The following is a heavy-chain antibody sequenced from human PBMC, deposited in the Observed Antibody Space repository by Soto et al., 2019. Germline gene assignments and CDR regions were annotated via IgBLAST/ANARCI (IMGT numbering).Heavy chain of an antibody. V-gene: IGHV4-34*01. CDR3: VRTLYNWNYYFDS. D-gene: IGHD1-7*01. Sequence: SETLSLTCAVSGGSFTSYYWTWIRQPPEKGLEWIGEITHRGSTNYNPSLKSRVTMSVDTSKNQFSLRLSSVTAADTATYYCVRTLYNWNYYFDSWGQGTLVTVSS. CDR2: ITHRGST. J-gene: IGHJ4*02. CDR1: GGSFTSYY.